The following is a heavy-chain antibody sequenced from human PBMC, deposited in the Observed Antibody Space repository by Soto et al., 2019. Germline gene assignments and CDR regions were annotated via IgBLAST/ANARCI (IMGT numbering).Heavy chain of an antibody. Sequence: PRLSCAASGFTFSSYAMSWVRQAPGKGLEWVSAISGSGGSTYYADSVKGRFTISRDNSKNTLYLQMNSLRAEDTAVYYCAKGPKYYYGSGSRLDYWGQGTLVTVSS. CDR3: AKGPKYYYGSGSRLDY. V-gene: IGHV3-23*01. D-gene: IGHD3-10*01. CDR1: GFTFSSYA. J-gene: IGHJ4*02. CDR2: ISGSGGST.